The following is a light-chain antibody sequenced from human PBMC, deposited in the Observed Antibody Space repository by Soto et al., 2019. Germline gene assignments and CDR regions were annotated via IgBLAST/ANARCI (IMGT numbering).Light chain of an antibody. J-gene: IGLJ1*01. CDR2: DVS. CDR3: SSYTSSSTYV. CDR1: SSDVGGYNY. Sequence: QSALTQPASVSGSPGQSITISCTGTSSDVGGYNYVSWYQQHPGKAPKLMIYDVSHRPSGVSNRLSGSKSGNTASLTISGLQPEDEADYYCSSYTSSSTYVFGTGTKLTVL. V-gene: IGLV2-14*03.